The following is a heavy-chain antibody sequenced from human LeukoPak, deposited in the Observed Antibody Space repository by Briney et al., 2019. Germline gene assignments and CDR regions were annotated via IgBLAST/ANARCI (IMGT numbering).Heavy chain of an antibody. V-gene: IGHV3-7*01. D-gene: IGHD3-10*01. CDR1: GFTFSRYW. J-gene: IGHJ5*02. CDR3: ARSSPLWFGEFRVDNWFDP. Sequence: GGSLRLSCAASGFTFSRYWMSWVRQAPGKGLEWVANIKEDGGEKFHVDSVKGRFTISRDNAKNSLYLQMNSLRAEDTAVYYCARSSPLWFGEFRVDNWFDPWGQGTLVTVSS. CDR2: IKEDGGEK.